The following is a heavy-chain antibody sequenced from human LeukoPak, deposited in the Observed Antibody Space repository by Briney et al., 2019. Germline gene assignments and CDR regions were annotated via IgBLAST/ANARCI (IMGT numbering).Heavy chain of an antibody. CDR2: INHSGST. Sequence: PSETLSLTCAVYGGSFSGYYWSWIRQPPGKGLEWIGEINHSGSTNYNPSLKSRVTISVDTSKNQFSLKLSSVTAADTAVYYCARRYSSGWLPFDYWGQGTLVTVSS. CDR3: ARRYSSGWLPFDY. V-gene: IGHV4-34*01. J-gene: IGHJ4*02. D-gene: IGHD6-19*01. CDR1: GGSFSGYY.